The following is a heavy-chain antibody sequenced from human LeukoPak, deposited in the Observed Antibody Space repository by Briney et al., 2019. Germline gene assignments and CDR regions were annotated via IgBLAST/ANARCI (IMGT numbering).Heavy chain of an antibody. Sequence: SGPTLVNPTETLTLTCTVSGFSLSNARMGVSWIRQPPGKALEWLAHIFSNDEKSYSTSLKSRLTIYKDTYKSQVVLTMTNMDPVDTDTYYCARIPGYYDSSGYSLDYWGQGTLVTVSS. D-gene: IGHD3-22*01. J-gene: IGHJ4*02. CDR2: IFSNDEK. CDR1: GFSLSNARMG. CDR3: ARIPGYYDSSGYSLDY. V-gene: IGHV2-26*01.